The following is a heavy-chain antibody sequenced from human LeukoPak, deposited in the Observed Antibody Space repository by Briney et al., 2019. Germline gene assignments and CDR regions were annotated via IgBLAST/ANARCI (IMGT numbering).Heavy chain of an antibody. D-gene: IGHD4-23*01. CDR3: ARGIYGGNSPLVDY. J-gene: IGHJ4*02. CDR1: GGSISSGGYS. Sequence: SETLSLTCAVSGGSISSGGYSWSWIRQPPGKGLEWIGYIYYSGSTYYNPSLKSRVTISVDTSKNQFSLKLSSVTAADTAVYYCARGIYGGNSPLVDYWGQGTLVTVSS. V-gene: IGHV4-30-4*07. CDR2: IYYSGST.